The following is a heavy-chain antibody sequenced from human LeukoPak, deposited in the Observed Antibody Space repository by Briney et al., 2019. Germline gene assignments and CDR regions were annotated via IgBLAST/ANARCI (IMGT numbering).Heavy chain of an antibody. D-gene: IGHD2-8*02. V-gene: IGHV3-48*01. CDR2: ISSGGNTI. CDR1: GFTFSTYA. J-gene: IGHJ1*01. Sequence: GGSLRLSCVASGFTFSTYAMNWVRQAPGKGLEWISYISSGGNTIYYADSVKGRFNVSRDNAKSSLYLQMSSLTAEDTAVYYCAKEGGIVLVGEYLQHWGQGTPVTVSS. CDR3: AKEGGIVLVGEYLQH.